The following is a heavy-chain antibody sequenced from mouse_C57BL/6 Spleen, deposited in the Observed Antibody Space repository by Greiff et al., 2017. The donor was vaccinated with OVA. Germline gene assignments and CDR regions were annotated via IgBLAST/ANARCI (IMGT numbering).Heavy chain of an antibody. CDR2: INPNYGTT. V-gene: IGHV1-39*01. D-gene: IGHD1-1*01. J-gene: IGHJ3*01. CDR1: GYSFTDYN. Sequence: EVKLVESGPELVKPGASVKISCKASGYSFTDYNMNWVKQSNGKSLEWIGVINPNYGTTSYNQKFKGKATLTVDQSSSTAYMQLNSLTSEDSAVYYCARDYYGSSPGCFADWGQGTLVTVSA. CDR3: ARDYYGSSPGCFAD.